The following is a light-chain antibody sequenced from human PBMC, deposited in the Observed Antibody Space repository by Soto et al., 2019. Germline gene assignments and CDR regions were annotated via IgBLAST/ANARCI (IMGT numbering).Light chain of an antibody. Sequence: EIVLTQSPGTLSLSPGERATLSCRASQSVSGSYLAWYQQKPDQAPRLLIYGASSRATGIPDRFSGSGSGTDFTLTISRLEPEDFAVYYCQQYGSSPLYTFGQGTKLEIK. CDR3: QQYGSSPLYT. CDR1: QSVSGSY. V-gene: IGKV3-20*01. J-gene: IGKJ2*01. CDR2: GAS.